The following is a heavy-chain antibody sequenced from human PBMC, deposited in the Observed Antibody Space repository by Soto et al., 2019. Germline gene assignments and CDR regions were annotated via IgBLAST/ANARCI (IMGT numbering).Heavy chain of an antibody. CDR2: IKTKAGGGAA. J-gene: IGHJ5*02. V-gene: IGHV3-15*07. CDR1: GFTFANTW. D-gene: IGHD1-7*01. CDR3: TADRILVNYLWAGWFDT. Sequence: EAQLVESGGGLVKPGESVRLACTGSGFTFANTWLNWVRQAPGRGLEWVGRIKTKAGGGAADYAPLVRGRFSMSRDDSIQTAYLQMNSLGVEDTAVYYCTADRILVNYLWAGWFDTWGQGALVTVSS.